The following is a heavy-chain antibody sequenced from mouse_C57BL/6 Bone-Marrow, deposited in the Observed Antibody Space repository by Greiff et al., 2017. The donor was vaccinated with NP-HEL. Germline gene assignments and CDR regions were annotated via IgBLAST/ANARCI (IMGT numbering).Heavy chain of an antibody. CDR3: ARERSYYSNSAWFAY. CDR1: GYAFSSSW. Sequence: VKLVESGPELVKPGASVKISCKASGYAFSSSWMNWVKQRPGKGLEWIGRIYPGDGDTNYNGKFKGKATLTADKSSSTAYMQLSSLTSEDSAVYFCARERSYYSNSAWFAYWGQGTLVTVSA. J-gene: IGHJ3*01. V-gene: IGHV1-82*01. D-gene: IGHD2-5*01. CDR2: IYPGDGDT.